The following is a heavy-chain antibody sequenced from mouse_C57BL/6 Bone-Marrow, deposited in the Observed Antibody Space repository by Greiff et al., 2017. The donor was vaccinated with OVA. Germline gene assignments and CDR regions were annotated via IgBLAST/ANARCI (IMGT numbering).Heavy chain of an antibody. CDR1: GYTFTSYW. CDR2: IHPNSGST. V-gene: IGHV1-64*01. J-gene: IGHJ4*01. D-gene: IGHD1-1*01. CDR3: ARRRGSSYAMDY. Sequence: QVQLQQPGAELVKPGASVKLSCKASGYTFTSYWMHWVKQRPGQGLEWIGMIHPNSGSTNYNEKFKSKATLTVDKSSSTAYMQLSSLTSRDSAVYYCARRRGSSYAMDYWGQGTSVTVSS.